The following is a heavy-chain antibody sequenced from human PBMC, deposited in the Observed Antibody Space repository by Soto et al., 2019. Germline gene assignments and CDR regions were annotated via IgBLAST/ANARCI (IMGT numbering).Heavy chain of an antibody. CDR3: ATIELGYCSGGSCFPFDY. Sequence: ASVKVSCKASGYTFTSYDINWVRQATGQGLEWMGWMNPNSGNTGYAQKFQGRVTMTRNTSISTAYMELSSLRSEDTAVYYCATIELGYCSGGSCFPFDYWGQGTRVTVSS. J-gene: IGHJ4*02. CDR1: GYTFTSYD. V-gene: IGHV1-8*01. CDR2: MNPNSGNT. D-gene: IGHD2-15*01.